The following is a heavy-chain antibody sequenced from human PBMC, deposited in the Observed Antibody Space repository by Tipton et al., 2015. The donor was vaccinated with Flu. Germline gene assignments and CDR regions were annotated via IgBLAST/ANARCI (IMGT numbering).Heavy chain of an antibody. CDR1: GHIFTDFW. CDR2: IYPGDSTT. V-gene: IGHV5-51*01. CDR3: ARGDSFGV. Sequence: MQLVQSGAEVKKPGESLRISCKLSGHIFTDFWIGWVRQMPGEGLEWTGIIYPGDSTTRYSPSFQGLVTMSVDKSIDTAYLQWSSLKASDTAMYYCARGDSFGVWGQGTQVTVSS. J-gene: IGHJ3*01.